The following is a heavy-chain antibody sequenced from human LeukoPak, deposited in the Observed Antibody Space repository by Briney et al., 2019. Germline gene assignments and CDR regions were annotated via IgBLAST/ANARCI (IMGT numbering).Heavy chain of an antibody. CDR1: GFTLSSYW. J-gene: IGHJ3*02. Sequence: GGSLRLSCAASGFTLSSYWMHWVRQAPGKGLEWVSGINWNGGSTAYADSVKGRFTISRDNAKNSLYLQMNSLRAEDTALYYCARIPGYDSSGYLVTFDIWGQGTMVTVSS. D-gene: IGHD3-22*01. CDR3: ARIPGYDSSGYLVTFDI. CDR2: INWNGGST. V-gene: IGHV3-20*04.